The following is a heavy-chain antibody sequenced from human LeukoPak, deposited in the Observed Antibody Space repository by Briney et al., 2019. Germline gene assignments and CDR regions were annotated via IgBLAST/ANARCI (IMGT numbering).Heavy chain of an antibody. D-gene: IGHD6-13*01. CDR3: AEIAAVGT. CDR2: MKNDGST. J-gene: IGHJ4*02. V-gene: IGHV3-74*01. Sequence: GGSLRLSCAPSGFTLRNYWMHWLRQVPGMRLVWLSHMKNDGSTTYAEYVKGRFTISRDNAKNTLFLQMNSLRPEDTAVYFCAEIAAVGTWGQGALVTVSS. CDR1: GFTLRNYW.